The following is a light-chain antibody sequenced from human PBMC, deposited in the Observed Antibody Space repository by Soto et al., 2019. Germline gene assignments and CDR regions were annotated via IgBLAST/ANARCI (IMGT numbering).Light chain of an antibody. J-gene: IGKJ4*01. CDR1: QSVSNNY. V-gene: IGKV3D-7*01. CDR3: QQRYSWPIT. CDR2: GAS. Sequence: EIVLTQSPGTLSLSPGERATLSCRASQSVSNNYLAWYQQKPGHAPKLLIYGASTRATGIPARFSGGGSGTEFTLTISSLQAEDFAAYYCQQRYSWPITFGRGTQVEI.